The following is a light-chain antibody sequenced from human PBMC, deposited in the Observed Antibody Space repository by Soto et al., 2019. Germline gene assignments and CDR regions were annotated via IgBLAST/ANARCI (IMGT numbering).Light chain of an antibody. CDR3: CSYADGSIYF. CDR2: YVD. J-gene: IGLJ1*01. Sequence: QSLLNKPAFVSVSPGQSITISCSGTSGDVGAYDYVSWYLQYPDKAPQLLIYYVDHRPSGVSSRFSGSKSGNTASLTISGLQAEDEGDYYCCSYADGSIYFFGTGTKVT. CDR1: SGDVGAYDY. V-gene: IGLV2-14*03.